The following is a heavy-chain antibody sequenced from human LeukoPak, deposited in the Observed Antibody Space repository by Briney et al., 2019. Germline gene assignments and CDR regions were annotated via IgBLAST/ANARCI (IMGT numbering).Heavy chain of an antibody. V-gene: IGHV3-74*01. CDR3: ARDSDGSYYYYYYYYMDV. CDR1: GSTFSRYW. Sequence: GGSLRLSCAASGSTFSRYWMHWVRQAPGKGLVWVSRVKSDGSDTIYADSVKGRFTISRDNAKNTLYLQMNSLRAEDTAVYYCARDSDGSYYYYYYYYMDVWGKGTTVTVSS. J-gene: IGHJ6*03. CDR2: VKSDGSDT. D-gene: IGHD1-26*01.